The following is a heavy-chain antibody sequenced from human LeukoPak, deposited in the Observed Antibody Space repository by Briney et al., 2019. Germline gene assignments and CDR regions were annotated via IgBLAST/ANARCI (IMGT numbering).Heavy chain of an antibody. J-gene: IGHJ3*02. Sequence: GAPLQISSKGSGYGFTSYWIGWVRRMPGKGLEWMGIIYPGDSDTRYSPSFQGQVTISADKSISTAYLQWSSLKASDTAMYYCARPHGYCSSTSCYGRGDAFDIWGQGTMVTVSS. D-gene: IGHD2-2*03. CDR2: IYPGDSDT. V-gene: IGHV5-51*01. CDR3: ARPHGYCSSTSCYGRGDAFDI. CDR1: GYGFTSYW.